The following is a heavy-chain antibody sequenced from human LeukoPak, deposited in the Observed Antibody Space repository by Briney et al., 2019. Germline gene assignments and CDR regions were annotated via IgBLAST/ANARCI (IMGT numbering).Heavy chain of an antibody. J-gene: IGHJ4*02. CDR2: INPSGGST. CDR3: ARERGSGRTLDY. D-gene: IGHD6-19*01. Sequence: ASVKVSCKASGYTFTSYYMHWVRQAPGQGLEWMGIINPSGGSTSYAQKFQGRVTMTTDTSTSTVYMELSSLRSEDTAVYYCARERGSGRTLDYWGQGTLVTVSS. V-gene: IGHV1-46*01. CDR1: GYTFTSYY.